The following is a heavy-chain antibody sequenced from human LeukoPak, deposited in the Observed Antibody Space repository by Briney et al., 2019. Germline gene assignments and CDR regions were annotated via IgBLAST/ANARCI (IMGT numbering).Heavy chain of an antibody. J-gene: IGHJ4*02. CDR3: ARWFGGVIN. Sequence: SETLPLTCTVSGGSISSYYWSWIRQPPGKGLEWIGYINYSGSTNYNPSLKSRVTISVDTSKNQFSLKLSSVTAADTAVYYCARWFGGVINWGQGTLVTVSS. CDR1: GGSISSYY. CDR2: INYSGST. V-gene: IGHV4-59*01. D-gene: IGHD3-16*02.